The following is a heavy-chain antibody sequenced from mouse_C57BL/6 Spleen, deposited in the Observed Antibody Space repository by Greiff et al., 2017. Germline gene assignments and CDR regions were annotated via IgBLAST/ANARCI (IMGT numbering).Heavy chain of an antibody. Sequence: QVQLQQPGAELVMPGASVKLSCKASGYTFTSYWMHWVKQRPGQGLEWIGEIDPSDSYTNYNQKFKGRSTLTVEKSSSTAYMQLSSLTSEDSAVYYCARRADSSGSYYFDYWGQGTTLTVSS. V-gene: IGHV1-69*01. CDR3: ARRADSSGSYYFDY. J-gene: IGHJ2*01. CDR2: IDPSDSYT. D-gene: IGHD3-2*02. CDR1: GYTFTSYW.